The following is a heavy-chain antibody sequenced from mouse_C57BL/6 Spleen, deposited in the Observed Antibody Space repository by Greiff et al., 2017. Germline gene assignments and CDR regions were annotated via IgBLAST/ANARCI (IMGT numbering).Heavy chain of an antibody. Sequence: QVQLQQSGAELVKPGASVKLSCKASGYTFTSYWMQWVKQRPGQGLEWIGEIDPSDSYTNYNQKFKGKATLTVDTSSSTAYMQLSSLTSEDPAVYYCARAENYYGSGYWGQGTTLTVSS. CDR3: ARAENYYGSGY. CDR1: GYTFTSYW. D-gene: IGHD1-1*01. J-gene: IGHJ2*01. V-gene: IGHV1-50*01. CDR2: IDPSDSYT.